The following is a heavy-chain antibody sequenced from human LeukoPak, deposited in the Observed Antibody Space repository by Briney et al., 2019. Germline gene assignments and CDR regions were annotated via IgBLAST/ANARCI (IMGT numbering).Heavy chain of an antibody. CDR1: GFTFSSYW. CDR3: ARQTTTVTSHFDY. Sequence: GGSLRLSCAASGFTFSSYWMSWVRQAPGKGLEWVAVISYDGSNKYYADSVKGRFTISRDNSKNTLYLQMDSLRAEDTAVYYCARQTTTVTSHFDYWGQGTLVTVSS. CDR2: ISYDGSNK. J-gene: IGHJ4*02. D-gene: IGHD4-17*01. V-gene: IGHV3-30*03.